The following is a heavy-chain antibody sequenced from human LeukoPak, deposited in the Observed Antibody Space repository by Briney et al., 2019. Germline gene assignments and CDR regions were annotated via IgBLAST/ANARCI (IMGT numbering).Heavy chain of an antibody. CDR3: ARDPEEGLQGDY. V-gene: IGHV1-69*13. CDR2: ITPVFGTA. D-gene: IGHD4-11*01. Sequence: ASVKVSCKTSGGTFSNYAINWVRQAPGQGLEWMGGITPVFGTADYAQKFQGRVTITADESTSTAYMEVSSLTSEDTAMYYCARDPEEGLQGDYWGQGTLVTVSS. J-gene: IGHJ4*02. CDR1: GGTFSNYA.